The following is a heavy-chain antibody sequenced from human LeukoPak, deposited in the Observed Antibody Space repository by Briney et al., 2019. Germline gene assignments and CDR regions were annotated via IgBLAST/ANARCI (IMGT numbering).Heavy chain of an antibody. D-gene: IGHD1-26*01. CDR3: ANLAQYSGSYYAYYFDY. J-gene: IGHJ4*02. CDR1: GFTFSSYA. CDR2: ISGSGGST. V-gene: IGHV3-23*01. Sequence: GGSLRLSCAASGFTFSSYAMSWVRQAPGKGLEWVSAISGSGGSTYYADSVKGRFTISRDNSKNTLYLQMNSLRAEDTAVYYCANLAQYSGSYYAYYFDYWGQGTLVTVSS.